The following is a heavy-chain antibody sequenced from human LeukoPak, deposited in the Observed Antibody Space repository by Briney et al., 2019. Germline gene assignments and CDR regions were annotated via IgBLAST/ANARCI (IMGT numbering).Heavy chain of an antibody. J-gene: IGHJ6*03. CDR1: GGSISSGGYF. D-gene: IGHD2-15*01. V-gene: IGHV4-31*03. CDR3: ARGVAGIDFYYYYYMDV. CDR2: VYNSGGT. Sequence: SETLSLTCTVSGGSISSGGYFWSWIRQHPGKGLEWIGYVYNSGGTNYNPSLKSRVTMSLDTPKNQFSLKLSSVTAADTAVYYCARGVAGIDFYYYYYMDVWGRGTTVTVSS.